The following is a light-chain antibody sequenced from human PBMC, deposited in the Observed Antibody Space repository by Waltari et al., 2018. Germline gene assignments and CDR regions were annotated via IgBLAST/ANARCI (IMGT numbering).Light chain of an antibody. CDR1: QVIRSS. Sequence: DIQLTQSPSFLSASVGDSVTITCRASQVIRSSLTWYQLKPGKAPMLLIYAASTLQAGVPSRFSASGSGTDFTLTISSLQPEDFAIYYCQQFDIYPITFGGGTKVEIK. CDR3: QQFDIYPIT. J-gene: IGKJ4*01. CDR2: AAS. V-gene: IGKV1-9*01.